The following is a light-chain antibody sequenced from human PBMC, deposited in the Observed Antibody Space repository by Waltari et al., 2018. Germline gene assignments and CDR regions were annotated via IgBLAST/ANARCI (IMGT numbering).Light chain of an antibody. CDR1: RSDIGAYNY. CDR3: SSYTRSSSLYV. CDR2: GVT. J-gene: IGLJ1*01. Sequence: QSALTQPASVSGSPGQSITISCAGTRSDIGAYNYVSLYQLHPGKAPKLIIYGVTNRPSGVSTRFSGSKSGNTASLTISGLQADDEADYYCSSYTRSSSLYVFGGGTTVTV. V-gene: IGLV2-14*01.